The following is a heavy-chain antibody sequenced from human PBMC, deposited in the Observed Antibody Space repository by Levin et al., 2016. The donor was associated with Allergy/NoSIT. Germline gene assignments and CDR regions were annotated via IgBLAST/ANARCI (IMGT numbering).Heavy chain of an antibody. Sequence: GSLRLSCTASGFNFNNFGMHWVRQAPGKGLEWVALTSFDGSEKYNADSIKGRFTISRDNSKKTLYLQMNSLRPEDTGIYYCAKDPGSPSFYEYWGQGTLVTVSS. D-gene: IGHD2-15*01. CDR2: TSFDGSEK. V-gene: IGHV3-30*18. CDR1: GFNFNNFG. CDR3: AKDPGSPSFYEY. J-gene: IGHJ4*02.